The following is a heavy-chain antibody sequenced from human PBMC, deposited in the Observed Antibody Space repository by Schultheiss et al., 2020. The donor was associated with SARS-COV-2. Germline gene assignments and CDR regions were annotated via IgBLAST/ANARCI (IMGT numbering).Heavy chain of an antibody. CDR1: GGSFSGYY. J-gene: IGHJ5*02. V-gene: IGHV4-34*01. CDR2: INHSGST. D-gene: IGHD3-3*01. Sequence: GSLRLSCAVYGGSFSGYYWSWIRQPPEKGLEWIGEINHSGSTNYNPSLKSRVNISVDTSKNQFSLKLSSVTAADTAVYYCARGSPRITIFGVARGRFDPWGQGTLVTVSS. CDR3: ARGSPRITIFGVARGRFDP.